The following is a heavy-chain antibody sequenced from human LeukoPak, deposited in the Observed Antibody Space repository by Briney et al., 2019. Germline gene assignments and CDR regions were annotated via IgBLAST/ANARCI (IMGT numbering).Heavy chain of an antibody. Sequence: GPSVKVSCKASGGTFSSYAISRVRQAPGRGLEWMGGIIPMFGTVKYAQKFQGRVTITADESTSTAYKELRSLRSEDTAVYYCARDSSEFRSLIPHWGQGTLVTVSS. V-gene: IGHV1-69*13. D-gene: IGHD2-21*01. CDR3: ARDSSEFRSLIPH. CDR2: IIPMFGTV. J-gene: IGHJ1*01. CDR1: GGTFSSYA.